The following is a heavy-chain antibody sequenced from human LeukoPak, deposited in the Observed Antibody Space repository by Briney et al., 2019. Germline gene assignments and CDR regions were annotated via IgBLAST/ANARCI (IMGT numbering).Heavy chain of an antibody. CDR3: AKDGDYDSSFQH. V-gene: IGHV3-9*01. J-gene: IGHJ1*01. CDR2: ISWNSGSI. CDR1: GFTFSDFW. D-gene: IGHD3-22*01. Sequence: GGSLRLSCAASGFTFSDFWVHWVRQAPGKGLEWVSGISWNSGSIGYADSVKGRFTISRDNAKNSLYLQMNSLRAEDTALYYCAKDGDYDSSFQHWGQGTLVTVSS.